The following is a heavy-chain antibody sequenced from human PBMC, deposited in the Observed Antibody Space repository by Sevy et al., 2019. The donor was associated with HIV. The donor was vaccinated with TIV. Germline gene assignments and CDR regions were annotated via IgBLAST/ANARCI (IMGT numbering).Heavy chain of an antibody. CDR3: AKGRQLVSGRFGTYFDS. CDR2: VSGVVIPHTTQST. J-gene: IGHJ4*02. Sequence: GGSLRLSCVASGFTFSRFGMTWVRQVPGKGLEWVSTVSGVVIPHTTQSTYYADSVKGRFTISRDNSKYSQFLQMKSIRAVETAVYFCAKGRQLVSGRFGTYFDSWGQGILVTVSS. D-gene: IGHD6-13*01. V-gene: IGHV3-23*01. CDR1: GFTFSRFG.